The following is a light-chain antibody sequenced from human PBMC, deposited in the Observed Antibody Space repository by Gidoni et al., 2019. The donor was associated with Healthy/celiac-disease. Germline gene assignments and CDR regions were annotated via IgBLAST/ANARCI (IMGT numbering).Light chain of an antibody. Sequence: MVLTQSPGTLSLSPGEGATLSCRASQSVSSSYLAWYQQKPGQAPRLLIYGASSRATGIPDRFSGSGSGTDFTLTISRLEPEDFAVYYCQQYGSSLGAFGGGTKVEIK. J-gene: IGKJ4*01. V-gene: IGKV3-20*01. CDR2: GAS. CDR3: QQYGSSLGA. CDR1: QSVSSSY.